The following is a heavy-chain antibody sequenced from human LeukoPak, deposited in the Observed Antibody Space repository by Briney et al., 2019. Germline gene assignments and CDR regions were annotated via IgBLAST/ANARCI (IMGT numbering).Heavy chain of an antibody. D-gene: IGHD6-13*01. CDR3: AKRGYTSSWIFDS. CDR1: EFTFSKYW. Sequence: GGSLRLSCAASEFTFSKYWMSWVRQAPGKGLEWVAFIPYDGSNKYYADSVKGRFTISRDNSKKTVSLQMNSLRAEDTAVYYCAKRGYTSSWIFDSWGQGTLVTVSS. V-gene: IGHV3-30*02. J-gene: IGHJ4*02. CDR2: IPYDGSNK.